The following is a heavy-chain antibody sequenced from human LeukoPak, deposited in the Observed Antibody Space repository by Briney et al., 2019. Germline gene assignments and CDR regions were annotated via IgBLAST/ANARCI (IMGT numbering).Heavy chain of an antibody. Sequence: PSETLSLTCTVSGGSINSYYWSWIRQPPGKALEWIGYIYYSGSTDYNPSLKSRVTISVDTSKNQFSLKLRSVTAADTAVYYCASEVVTSIEYFQHWGQGTLVTVSS. CDR3: ASEVVTSIEYFQH. D-gene: IGHD2-21*02. J-gene: IGHJ1*01. CDR2: IYYSGST. CDR1: GGSINSYY. V-gene: IGHV4-59*01.